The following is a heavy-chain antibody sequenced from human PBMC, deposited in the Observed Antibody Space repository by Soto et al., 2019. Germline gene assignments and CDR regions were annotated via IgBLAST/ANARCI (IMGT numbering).Heavy chain of an antibody. D-gene: IGHD2-2*01. CDR2: ISVSGNII. CDR1: GFTFSTYE. Sequence: LSLSCSASGFTFSTYEFNWVRQAPGRGLEWISYISVSGNIIKYAESVKGRFTISRDNADNSLHLHMSNLRVDDTALYFCVRDTMRASAAASLDYWGQGTQVTVSS. V-gene: IGHV3-48*03. J-gene: IGHJ4*02. CDR3: VRDTMRASAAASLDY.